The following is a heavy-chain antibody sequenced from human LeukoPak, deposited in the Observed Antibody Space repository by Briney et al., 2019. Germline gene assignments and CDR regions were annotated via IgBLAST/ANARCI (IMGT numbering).Heavy chain of an antibody. CDR2: IYYSGST. J-gene: IGHJ6*02. D-gene: IGHD3-3*01. CDR3: ARGGDRETYYDFWSGSLAGYYYGMDV. CDR1: GGSISSYY. V-gene: IGHV4-59*01. Sequence: PSETLSLTCTVSGGSISSYYWSWIRQPPGKGLEWIGYIYYSGSTNYNPSLKSRVTISVDTSKNQFSLKLSSVTAADTAVYYCARGGDRETYYDFWSGSLAGYYYGMDVWGQGTTVTVSS.